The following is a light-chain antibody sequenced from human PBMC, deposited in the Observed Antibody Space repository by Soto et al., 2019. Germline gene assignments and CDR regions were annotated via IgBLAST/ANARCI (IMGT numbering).Light chain of an antibody. CDR3: CSFAGSYTFWV. CDR2: DVS. J-gene: IGLJ3*02. V-gene: IGLV2-11*01. Sequence: QSALTQPRSVSGSPGQSVTISCTGTSSDVGDYNYVSWYQQYPGKAPQLVIYDVSKRPSGVPDRFSGSKSGNTASLTISGRQAEDEADYYCCSFAGSYTFWVFGGGTKLTVL. CDR1: SSDVGDYNY.